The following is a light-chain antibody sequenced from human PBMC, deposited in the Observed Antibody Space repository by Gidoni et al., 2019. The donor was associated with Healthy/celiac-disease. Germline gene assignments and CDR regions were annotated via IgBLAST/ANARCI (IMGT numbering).Light chain of an antibody. Sequence: DIQMTQSPSTLSASVGDRVTITCRASQSISSWLAWYQQKPGKAPKLLIYKASSLESGVPSRFSGSGSGTEFTLTISSLQPDDFATYYCQQYNSYRWTFGQXTKEEIK. CDR1: QSISSW. CDR2: KAS. J-gene: IGKJ1*01. V-gene: IGKV1-5*03. CDR3: QQYNSYRWT.